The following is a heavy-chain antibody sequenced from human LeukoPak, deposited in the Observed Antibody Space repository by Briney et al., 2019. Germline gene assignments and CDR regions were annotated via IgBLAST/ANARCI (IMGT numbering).Heavy chain of an antibody. D-gene: IGHD3-9*01. J-gene: IGHJ6*02. Sequence: SETLSLTCTVSGGSISTFYWSWVRQPPGKGLEYIGYIDYSGSANYNPSLKSRVTISVDTSKNQFSSKLSSVTAADTAIYYCARWRYLDVWGQGTTVTVSS. CDR2: IDYSGSA. CDR3: ARWRYLDV. V-gene: IGHV4-59*01. CDR1: GGSISTFY.